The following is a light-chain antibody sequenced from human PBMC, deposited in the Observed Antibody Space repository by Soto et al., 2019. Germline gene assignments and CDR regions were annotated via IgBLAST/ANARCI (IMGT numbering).Light chain of an antibody. CDR2: EGS. Sequence: QSVLTQPASVSGSPGQSITISCTGTISDVGSYDLVSWYQQHPGKAPKLMIYEGSKGPSGVSSRFSGSKSGNTASLTISGLQAEDEADYYCCSYAGSSTSWVFGGGTKLTVL. J-gene: IGLJ3*02. CDR3: CSYAGSSTSWV. CDR1: ISDVGSYDL. V-gene: IGLV2-23*01.